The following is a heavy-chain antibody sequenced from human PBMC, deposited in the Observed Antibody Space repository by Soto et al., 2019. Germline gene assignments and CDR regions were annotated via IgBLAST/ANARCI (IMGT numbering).Heavy chain of an antibody. V-gene: IGHV4-4*02. Sequence: SETLSLTCAVSGGSISSSNWWSWVRQPPGKGLEWIGEIYHSGSTNYNPSLKSRVTISVDKSKNQFSLKLSSVTAADTAVYYCAREGYYGSGSYYYYYGMDVWGQGTTVTVSS. CDR2: IYHSGST. CDR1: GGSISSSNW. CDR3: AREGYYGSGSYYYYYGMDV. D-gene: IGHD3-10*01. J-gene: IGHJ6*02.